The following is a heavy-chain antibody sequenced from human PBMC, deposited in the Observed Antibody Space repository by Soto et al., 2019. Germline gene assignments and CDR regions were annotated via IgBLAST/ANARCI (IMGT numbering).Heavy chain of an antibody. CDR3: ARVGYDFWSGYKPFDY. Sequence: QVQLVQSGAEVKKPGASVKISCKASGYTFSIYYMHWVRQATGQGLEWMGWMNPNSGNTGYAQKFQGRVTMTRNTSISTAYMELSSLRSEDTAVYYCARVGYDFWSGYKPFDYWGQGTLVTVSS. CDR2: MNPNSGNT. D-gene: IGHD3-3*01. J-gene: IGHJ4*02. V-gene: IGHV1-8*02. CDR1: GYTFSIYY.